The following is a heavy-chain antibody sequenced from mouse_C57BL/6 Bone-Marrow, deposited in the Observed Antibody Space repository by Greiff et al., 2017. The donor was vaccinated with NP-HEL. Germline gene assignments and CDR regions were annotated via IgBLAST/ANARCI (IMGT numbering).Heavy chain of an antibody. CDR1: GYTFTSYW. CDR3: ARGIYYGSDYYAMDY. CDR2: IDPNSGGT. Sequence: VKLQQPGAELVKPGASVKLSCKASGYTFTSYWMHWVKQRPGRGLEWIGRIDPNSGGTKYNEKFKSKATLTVDKPSSTAYMQRSSLTSEDSAVYYCARGIYYGSDYYAMDYWGQGTSVTVSS. D-gene: IGHD1-1*01. J-gene: IGHJ4*01. V-gene: IGHV1-72*01.